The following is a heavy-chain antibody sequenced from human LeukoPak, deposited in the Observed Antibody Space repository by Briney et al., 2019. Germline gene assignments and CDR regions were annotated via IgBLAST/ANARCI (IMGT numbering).Heavy chain of an antibody. CDR3: ARGIKKTKGQLVLSWFDP. Sequence: SETLSLTCAVYGGSFSGYYWSWIRQPPGKGLEWIGEINHSGSTNYNPSLKSRVTISVDTSKNQFSLKPSSVTAADTAVYYRARGIKKTKGQLVLSWFDPWGQGTLVTVSS. CDR2: INHSGST. CDR1: GGSFSGYY. J-gene: IGHJ5*02. D-gene: IGHD6-6*01. V-gene: IGHV4-34*01.